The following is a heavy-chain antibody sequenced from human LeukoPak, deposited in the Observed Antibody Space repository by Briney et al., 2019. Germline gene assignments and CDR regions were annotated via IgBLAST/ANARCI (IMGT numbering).Heavy chain of an antibody. CDR3: AREKQQLVLGAFDI. J-gene: IGHJ3*02. Sequence: SSQTLSLTCTVSGGSISSGSYYWSWIRQPAGKGLEWIGRIYTSGSTNYNPSLKSRVTISVDTSKNQFSLKLSSVTAADTAVYYCAREKQQLVLGAFDIWGQGTMVTVSS. D-gene: IGHD6-13*01. CDR2: IYTSGST. CDR1: GGSISSGSYY. V-gene: IGHV4-61*02.